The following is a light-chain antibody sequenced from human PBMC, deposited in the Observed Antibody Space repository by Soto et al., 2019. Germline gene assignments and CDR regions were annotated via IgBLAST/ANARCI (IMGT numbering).Light chain of an antibody. CDR1: QNINTY. J-gene: IGKJ4*01. CDR2: AAS. Sequence: DIQMTQSPSSLSASVGDRVTITCRASQNINTYLNWYQQRPGRAPKLLIYAASSLHSGVPSRFSGSGSGTDFTLTISSLQPEDFATYYCQQSYIPPLTVGGGTKVEI. CDR3: QQSYIPPLT. V-gene: IGKV1-39*01.